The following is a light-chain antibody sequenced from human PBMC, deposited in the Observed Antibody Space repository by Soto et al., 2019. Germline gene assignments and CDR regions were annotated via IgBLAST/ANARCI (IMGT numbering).Light chain of an antibody. J-gene: IGLJ1*01. CDR2: EVT. CDR3: SSYAGSNNPYV. CDR1: SGDIGGYDY. Sequence: QSALTQPPSASGSPGQSVTISCTGTSGDIGGYDYVSWYQQHPGKAPKLMIYEVTKRPLGVPDRFSGSKSGNTASLTVSGLHAEYEADYYCSSYAGSNNPYVFGTGTKLTVL. V-gene: IGLV2-8*01.